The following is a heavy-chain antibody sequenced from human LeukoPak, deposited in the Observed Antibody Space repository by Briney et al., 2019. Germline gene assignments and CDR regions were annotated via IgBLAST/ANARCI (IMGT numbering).Heavy chain of an antibody. Sequence: GGSLRLSCAASGFSFISYGMHWVRQAPGKGLEWVGVISDDGRNKNYADSVKGRFTISRDNSKDTLYPQMNSLRDEDTAVYYCAKRPSDYGDYVTYFDYWGQGTLVTVSS. V-gene: IGHV3-30*18. CDR2: ISDDGRNK. D-gene: IGHD4-17*01. CDR3: AKRPSDYGDYVTYFDY. CDR1: GFSFISYG. J-gene: IGHJ4*02.